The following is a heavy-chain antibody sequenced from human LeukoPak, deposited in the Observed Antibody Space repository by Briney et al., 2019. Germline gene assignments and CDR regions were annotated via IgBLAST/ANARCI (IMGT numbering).Heavy chain of an antibody. V-gene: IGHV4-59*01. Sequence: SETLSLTCTVSGGSISSYYWSWIRQPPGKGLEWIGYIYYSGSTNYNPSLKSRVTISVDTSKNQFSLKLSSVTAAATAVYYCARVFYDILSPGVGFDIWGQGTMVTVSS. J-gene: IGHJ3*02. D-gene: IGHD3-9*01. CDR2: IYYSGST. CDR3: ARVFYDILSPGVGFDI. CDR1: GGSISSYY.